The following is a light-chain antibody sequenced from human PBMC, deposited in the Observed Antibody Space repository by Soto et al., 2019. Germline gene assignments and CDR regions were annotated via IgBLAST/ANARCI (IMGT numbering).Light chain of an antibody. V-gene: IGKV1-39*01. CDR3: QQSYSTPYT. J-gene: IGKJ2*01. CDR1: QSISNY. CDR2: AAS. Sequence: DIQMTQSPSSLSASVGDRVTITCRASQSISNYLNWYQQKPGKAPKLLIYAASSLQSGVPSRFSGSGSGTDFTLTISSLQPEDFATYYCQQSYSTPYTLGQGTKLELK.